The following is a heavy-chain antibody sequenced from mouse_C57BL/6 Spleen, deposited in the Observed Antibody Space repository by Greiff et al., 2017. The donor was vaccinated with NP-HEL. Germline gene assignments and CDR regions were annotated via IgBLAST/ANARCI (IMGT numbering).Heavy chain of an antibody. V-gene: IGHV3-6*01. CDR3: ARGTTALAMDY. CDR1: GYSITSGYY. J-gene: IGHJ4*01. Sequence: VQLQQSGPGLVKPSQSLSLTCSVTGYSITSGYYWNWIRQFPGNKLEWMGYISYDGSNNYNPSLKNRISITRDTSKNQFFLKLNSVTTEDTATYYCARGTTALAMDYWGQGTSVTVSS. CDR2: ISYDGSN. D-gene: IGHD3-2*01.